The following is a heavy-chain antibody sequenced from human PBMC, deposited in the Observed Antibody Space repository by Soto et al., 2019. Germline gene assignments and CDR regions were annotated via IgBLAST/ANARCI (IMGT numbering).Heavy chain of an antibody. V-gene: IGHV3-30*18. D-gene: IGHD2-15*01. CDR2: ITYDGSNK. CDR1: AFTFSSYG. Sequence: QVQLVKSGGDVVQPGWSLRLSCAASAFTFSSYGRHCYRQAPGQGLARVAVITYDGSNKYDADSVKGRFTISRDNSNNTLYLQMNSLRAEETAVYYCAKEELSGGKQIWFDPWGQGTLVTVSS. J-gene: IGHJ5*02. CDR3: AKEELSGGKQIWFDP.